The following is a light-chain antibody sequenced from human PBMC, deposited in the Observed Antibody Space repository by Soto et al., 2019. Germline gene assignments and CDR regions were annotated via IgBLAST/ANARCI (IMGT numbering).Light chain of an antibody. V-gene: IGLV2-14*01. CDR2: GVS. CDR1: SSDVGNYNY. CDR3: SSFTSSNTHV. J-gene: IGLJ1*01. Sequence: QSVLTQPASVSGSPGQSITISCTGTSSDVGNYNYVPWYQHHPGKAPKLLISGVSNRPSGISNRFSGSKSGNTASLTISGLQAEDEGHYYCSSFTSSNTHVFGTGTKVTVL.